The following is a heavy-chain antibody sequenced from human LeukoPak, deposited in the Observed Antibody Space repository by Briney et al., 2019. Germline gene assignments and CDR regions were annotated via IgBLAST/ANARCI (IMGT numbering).Heavy chain of an antibody. CDR3: ARAGKELVFDY. Sequence: KTSETLSLTCTVSGGSISTYYWNWIRQPPGKGLEWIGYIYHSGSTNYNPSLQSRVTISVDTSKNQFSLNLNSVTAADTAVYYCARAGKELVFDYWGQGTLVTVSS. D-gene: IGHD6-13*01. V-gene: IGHV4-4*09. CDR1: GGSISTYY. CDR2: IYHSGST. J-gene: IGHJ4*02.